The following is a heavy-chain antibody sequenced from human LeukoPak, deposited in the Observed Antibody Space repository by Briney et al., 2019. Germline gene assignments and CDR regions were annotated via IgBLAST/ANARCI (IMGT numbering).Heavy chain of an antibody. Sequence: GATVKVSCKASGYTFSDYYIHWVRQAPGQGLEWMGWISAYNGNTNYAQRLQGRVTMTTDTSTSTAYMELRSLRSDDTAVYYCARYLWTMSYDFWSDNYYYYMDVWGKGTTVTVSS. J-gene: IGHJ6*03. D-gene: IGHD3-3*01. CDR1: GYTFSDYY. CDR2: ISAYNGNT. CDR3: ARYLWTMSYDFWSDNYYYYMDV. V-gene: IGHV1-18*04.